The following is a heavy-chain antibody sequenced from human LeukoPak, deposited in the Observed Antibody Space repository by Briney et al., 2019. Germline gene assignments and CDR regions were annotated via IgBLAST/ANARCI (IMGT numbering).Heavy chain of an antibody. V-gene: IGHV3-23*01. J-gene: IGHJ4*02. CDR3: AKDRWMGATDFDY. CDR1: EFPFSNYG. D-gene: IGHD1-26*01. Sequence: GGSLRLSCAASEFPFSNYGMSWVRQAPGKGLEWVSAISGSGGSTYYADSVKGRFTISRDNSKNTLYLQMNSLRAEDTAVYYCAKDRWMGATDFDYWGQGTLVTVSS. CDR2: ISGSGGST.